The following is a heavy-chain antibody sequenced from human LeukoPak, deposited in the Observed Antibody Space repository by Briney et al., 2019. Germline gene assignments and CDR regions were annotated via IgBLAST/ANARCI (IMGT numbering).Heavy chain of an antibody. CDR3: AGGRPGGARLGELPS. CDR1: GGSISSYY. D-gene: IGHD3-16*02. V-gene: IGHV4-59*01. CDR2: IYYSGST. Sequence: SETLSLTCTVSGGSISSYYWSWIRQPPGKGLEWIGYIYYSGSTNHNAALKRRVTISVDTSKNQFSLTLSSVTAADTAVYYCAGGRPGGARLGELPSWGQGILATVYS. J-gene: IGHJ5*02.